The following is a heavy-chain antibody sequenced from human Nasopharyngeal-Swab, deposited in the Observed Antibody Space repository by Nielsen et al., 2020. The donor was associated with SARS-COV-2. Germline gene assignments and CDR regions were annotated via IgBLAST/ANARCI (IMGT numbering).Heavy chain of an antibody. Sequence: SETLSLTCSVSGVTMAGAYWTWIRQPPGGRMDWVGYIDYSGTTYNPSLESRVTISVDTSKSHVFLSLTSVAASDTATYFCASAMGARRVPWYFDLWGRGTFVTVSS. D-gene: IGHD6-6*01. V-gene: IGHV4-59*01. J-gene: IGHJ2*01. CDR2: IDYSGT. CDR1: GVTMAGAY. CDR3: ASAMGARRVPWYFDL.